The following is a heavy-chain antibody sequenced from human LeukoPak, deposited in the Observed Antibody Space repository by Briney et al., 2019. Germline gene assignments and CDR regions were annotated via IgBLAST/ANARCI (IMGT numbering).Heavy chain of an antibody. D-gene: IGHD3-10*01. CDR2: INHSGST. V-gene: IGHV4-34*01. J-gene: IGHJ4*02. Sequence: PSETLSLTCAVYGGSFSGYYWSWIRQPPGKGLEWIGEINHSGSTNYNPSLKSRVTISVDTSKNQFSLKLSSVTAADTAVYYCAREGMVRGVRLYYFDYWGQGTLVTISS. CDR3: AREGMVRGVRLYYFDY. CDR1: GGSFSGYY.